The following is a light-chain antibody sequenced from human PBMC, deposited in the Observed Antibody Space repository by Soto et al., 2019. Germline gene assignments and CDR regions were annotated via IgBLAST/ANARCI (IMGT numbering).Light chain of an antibody. CDR1: QSISSW. CDR3: QQDNSYWT. V-gene: IGKV1-5*03. J-gene: IGKJ1*01. Sequence: DIQMTQSPSTLSASVGDRVTITCRSSQSISSWLAWYQQKPGKAPKLLIYKASSLESGVPSRFSGSGAGTEFTLTISSLPPDDFSPYYCQQDNSYWTFGQGTKVEIK. CDR2: KAS.